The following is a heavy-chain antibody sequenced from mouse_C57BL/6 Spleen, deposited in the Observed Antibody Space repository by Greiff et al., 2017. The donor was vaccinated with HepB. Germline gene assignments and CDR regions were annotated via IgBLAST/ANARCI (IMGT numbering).Heavy chain of an antibody. Sequence: DVKLVESGGGLVQPGGSLSLSCAASGFTFTDYYMSWVRQPPGKALEWLGFIRNKANGYTTEYSASVKGRFTISRDNSQSILYLQMNALRAEDSATYYCARSYYYGSSYGFDYWGQGTTLTVSS. CDR2: IRNKANGYTT. CDR1: GFTFTDYY. J-gene: IGHJ2*01. D-gene: IGHD1-1*01. V-gene: IGHV7-3*01. CDR3: ARSYYYGSSYGFDY.